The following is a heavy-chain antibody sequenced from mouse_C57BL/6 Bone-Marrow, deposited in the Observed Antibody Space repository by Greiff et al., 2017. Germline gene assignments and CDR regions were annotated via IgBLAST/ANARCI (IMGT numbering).Heavy chain of an antibody. Sequence: VQLQQSGAELVRPGTSVKMSCKASGYTFTSYWMHWVKQRPGQGLEWIGEIDPSDSYTNYNQKFKGKSTLTVDKSSSTAYMQLSSLTSEDSAVYYCARDYADAMDYWGQGTSVTVSS. V-gene: IGHV1-69*01. CDR3: ARDYADAMDY. CDR1: GYTFTSYW. D-gene: IGHD1-1*01. J-gene: IGHJ4*01. CDR2: IDPSDSYT.